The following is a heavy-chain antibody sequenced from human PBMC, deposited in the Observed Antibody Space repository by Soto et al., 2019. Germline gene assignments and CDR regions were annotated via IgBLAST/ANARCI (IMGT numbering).Heavy chain of an antibody. CDR1: GYGFASYW. CDR3: ARQLTAAADIDY. J-gene: IGHJ4*02. D-gene: IGHD6-13*01. Sequence: GESLKISCKGSGYGFASYWMAWVRQMPGKGLEWMGIIDPGDSESRYSPSFQGQVTISADKSITTAYLQWSSLKASDTAMYYCARQLTAAADIDYWGQGTLVTVYS. CDR2: IDPGDSES. V-gene: IGHV5-51*01.